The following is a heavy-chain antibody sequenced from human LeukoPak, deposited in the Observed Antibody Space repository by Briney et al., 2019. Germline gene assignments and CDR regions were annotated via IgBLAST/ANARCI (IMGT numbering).Heavy chain of an antibody. CDR3: AREGLYYYELDY. D-gene: IGHD3-22*01. V-gene: IGHV4-59*01. CDR1: GGSISSYY. Sequence: SETLSLTCTVSGGSISSYYWSWIRQPPGKGLEWIGYIYYSGSTNYNPSLKSRVTISVDTSKNQFSLKLSSVTAADTAVYYRAREGLYYYELDYWGQGTLVTVSS. CDR2: IYYSGST. J-gene: IGHJ4*02.